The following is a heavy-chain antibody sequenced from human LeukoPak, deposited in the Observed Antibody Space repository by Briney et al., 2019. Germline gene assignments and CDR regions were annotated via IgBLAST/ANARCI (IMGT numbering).Heavy chain of an antibody. J-gene: IGHJ4*02. CDR2: IYYSGST. CDR1: GGSISSSSYY. D-gene: IGHD3-3*01. V-gene: IGHV4-39*07. CDR3: ARETIFGVVITYYFDY. Sequence: SETLSLTCTVSGGSISSSSYYWGWIRQPPGKGVEWIGSIYYSGSTYYNPSLKSRVTISVDTSKNQFSLKLSSVTAADTAVYYCARETIFGVVITYYFDYWGQGTLVTVSS.